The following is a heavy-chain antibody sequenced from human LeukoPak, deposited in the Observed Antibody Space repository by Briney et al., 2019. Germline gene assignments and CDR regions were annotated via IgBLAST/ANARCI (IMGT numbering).Heavy chain of an antibody. D-gene: IGHD6-13*01. Sequence: ASVKVSCKASGYTFTSYDINWVRQATGQGLEWMGWMNPNSGNTGYAQKFQGRVTITRNTSISTAYMELSSLRSDDTAVYYCARAGSTWYEDYWGQGTLVTVSS. V-gene: IGHV1-8*03. CDR1: GYTFTSYD. J-gene: IGHJ4*02. CDR3: ARAGSTWYEDY. CDR2: MNPNSGNT.